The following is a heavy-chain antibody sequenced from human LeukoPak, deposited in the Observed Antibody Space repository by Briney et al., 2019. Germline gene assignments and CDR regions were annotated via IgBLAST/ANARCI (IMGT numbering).Heavy chain of an antibody. V-gene: IGHV1-69*05. J-gene: IGHJ4*02. CDR2: IIPIFGTE. CDR3: ARDHCSGGSCTFDY. CDR1: GGTFARYA. Sequence: ASVKVSCKASGGTFARYAISWGRQAPGQGLEWLGGIIPIFGTENHAQKFQGRVTITTDESTSTAYMEVSSLRSEDTAVYYCARDHCSGGSCTFDYWGQGTLVTVSS. D-gene: IGHD2-15*01.